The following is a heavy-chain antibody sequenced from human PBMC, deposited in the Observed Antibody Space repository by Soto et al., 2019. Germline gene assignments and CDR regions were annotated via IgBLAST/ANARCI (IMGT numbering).Heavy chain of an antibody. CDR3: ARAHWYSEY. V-gene: IGHV4-59*11. CDR2: IYYNGNT. Sequence: PSETLSLTCTVSGGSISNHYWSWIRQPPGKGLEWIGYIYYNGNTNYNPSLKSRVTMSVDTSKNQISLKLSSVTAADTAVYYCARAHWYSEYCGQGTLVTVSS. CDR1: GGSISNHY. J-gene: IGHJ4*02. D-gene: IGHD2-21*02.